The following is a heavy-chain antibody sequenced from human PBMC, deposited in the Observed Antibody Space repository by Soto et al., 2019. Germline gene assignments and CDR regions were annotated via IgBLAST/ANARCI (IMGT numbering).Heavy chain of an antibody. Sequence: SVKVSCKASGGTFSSYAISWVRQAPGQGLEWMGGIIPIFGTANYAQKFQGRVTITADKSTSTAYMELSSLRSEDTAVYYCARGCSGGSCRGDCYYYYGMDVWGQGTTVTVSS. CDR1: GGTFSSYA. CDR3: ARGCSGGSCRGDCYYYYGMDV. V-gene: IGHV1-69*06. CDR2: IIPIFGTA. D-gene: IGHD2-15*01. J-gene: IGHJ6*02.